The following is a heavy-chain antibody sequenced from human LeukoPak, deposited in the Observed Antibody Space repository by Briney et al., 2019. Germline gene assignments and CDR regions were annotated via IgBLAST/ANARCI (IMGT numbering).Heavy chain of an antibody. CDR1: GGSISSGDYY. CDR2: IYYSGST. CDR3: ARGTWSSSIDY. V-gene: IGHV4-30-4*01. Sequence: SETLSLTCAVSGGSISSGDYYWSWIRQPPGKGLEWIGYIYYSGSTYYNPSLKSRLTISGDTSKNQFSLRLSPVTAADTAVYYCARGTWSSSIDYWGQGTLVTVSS. D-gene: IGHD6-6*01. J-gene: IGHJ4*02.